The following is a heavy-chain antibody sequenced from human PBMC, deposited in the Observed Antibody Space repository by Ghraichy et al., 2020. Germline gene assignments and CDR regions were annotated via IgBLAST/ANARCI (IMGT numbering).Heavy chain of an antibody. Sequence: SVTVSCKASGDTFSSYAISWVRQAPGQGLEWMGGIIAVIGTSKYGQKFQGRATITADESTSTSSMELTDLTSEDTAVYYCARDQVDYSDCYYFYYMEVWGRGTAV. D-gene: IGHD4-11*01. V-gene: IGHV1-69*13. J-gene: IGHJ6*01. CDR2: IIAVIGTS. CDR3: ARDQVDYSDCYYFYYMEV. CDR1: GDTFSSYA.